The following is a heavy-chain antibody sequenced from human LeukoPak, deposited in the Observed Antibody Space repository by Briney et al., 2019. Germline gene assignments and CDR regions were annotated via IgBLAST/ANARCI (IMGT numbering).Heavy chain of an antibody. V-gene: IGHV4-34*01. CDR1: GGSFSDYY. CDR2: INHSGST. Sequence: SETLSLTCAVYGGSFSDYYWSWIRQPPGKGLEWIGEINHSGSTNYNPSLKSRVTISVDTSKNQFSLKLSSVTAADTAVYYCARRYSSSPQPYYFDYWGQGTLVTVSS. CDR3: ARRYSSSPQPYYFDY. J-gene: IGHJ4*02. D-gene: IGHD6-6*01.